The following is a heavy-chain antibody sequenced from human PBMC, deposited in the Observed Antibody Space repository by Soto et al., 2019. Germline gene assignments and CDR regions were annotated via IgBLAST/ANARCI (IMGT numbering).Heavy chain of an antibody. Sequence: ASVKVSCKASGYTFTSYYMHWVRQAPGQGLEWMGIINPSGGSTSYAQKFQGRVTMTRDTSTSTVYMELSSLRSEDTAVYYCAGEGGGRRYRYGTGMDVWGQGTPVTVSS. V-gene: IGHV1-46*01. CDR2: INPSGGST. D-gene: IGHD5-18*01. CDR1: GYTFTSYY. CDR3: AGEGGGRRYRYGTGMDV. J-gene: IGHJ6*02.